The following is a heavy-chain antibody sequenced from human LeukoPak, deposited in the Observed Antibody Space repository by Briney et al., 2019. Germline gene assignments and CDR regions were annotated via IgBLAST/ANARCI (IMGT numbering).Heavy chain of an antibody. CDR3: ARLEYYYDTPAFDI. D-gene: IGHD3-22*01. J-gene: IGHJ3*02. CDR1: GGSFSGYY. V-gene: IGHV4-34*01. Sequence: SETLSLTCAVYGGSFSGYYWSWIRQPPGKGLEWIGEINHSGSTNYNPSLKSRVTISVDTSKNQFSLKLSSVTAADTAVYYCARLEYYYDTPAFDIWGQGTMVTVSS. CDR2: INHSGST.